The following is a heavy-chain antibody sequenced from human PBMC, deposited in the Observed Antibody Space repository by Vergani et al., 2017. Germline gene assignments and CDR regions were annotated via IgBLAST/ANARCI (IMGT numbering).Heavy chain of an antibody. CDR3: APPRGTSCSLPVDFDI. CDR2: MNPNSGNP. CDR1: GYTFTSYD. V-gene: IGHV1-8*01. J-gene: IGHJ3*02. D-gene: IGHD6-6*01. Sequence: QVQLVQSGAEVKKPGASVKVSCKASGYTFTSYDINWVRQATGQGLEWMGWMNPNSGNPGYAQKFQGRVTMTRNTSISTAYMELSSLRAEDTAVYYCAPPRGTSCSLPVDFDIWGQGTMVTVSS.